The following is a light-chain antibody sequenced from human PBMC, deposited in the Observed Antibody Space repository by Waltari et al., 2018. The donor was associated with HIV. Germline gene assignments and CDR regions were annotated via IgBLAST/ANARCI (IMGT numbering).Light chain of an antibody. Sequence: EIVMTQSPVTLYVSPGERATLSCWASQSVSNNLAWYQQQPGQAPRLLIYGASTRATGTPARFSASGSGTEFTLTISSLQSEDFAVYHCQHYNNWPITFGGGTKVEIK. CDR3: QHYNNWPIT. J-gene: IGKJ4*01. CDR2: GAS. V-gene: IGKV3D-15*01. CDR1: QSVSNN.